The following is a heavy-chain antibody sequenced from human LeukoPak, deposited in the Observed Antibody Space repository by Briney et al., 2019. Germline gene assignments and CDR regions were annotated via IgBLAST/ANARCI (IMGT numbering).Heavy chain of an antibody. V-gene: IGHV4-30-2*01. CDR1: GGSISSGGYS. CDR2: IYHSGST. J-gene: IGHJ4*02. D-gene: IGHD2-21*01. CDR3: ARAVGDYMRYGGYFIDS. Sequence: SETLSLTCAVSGGSISSGGYSWSWIRQPPGKGLEWIGYIYHSGSTYYNPSLRSRVTMSADKSKNQFSLTLNSVTAADTATYYCARAVGDYMRYGGYFIDSWGQGAQVVVSS.